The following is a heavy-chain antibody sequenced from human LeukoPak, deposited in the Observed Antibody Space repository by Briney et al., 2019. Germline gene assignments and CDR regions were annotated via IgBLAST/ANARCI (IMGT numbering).Heavy chain of an antibody. CDR1: GFTFSSYA. Sequence: GGSLRLSCAASGFTFSSYAMHWVRQAPGKGLEWVAVISYDGSNRYYADSVKGRFTISRDNSKNTLYLQMNSLRAEDTAVYYCAMGGYSSSANPYYYYYGMDVWGQGTTVTVSS. D-gene: IGHD6-13*01. J-gene: IGHJ6*02. V-gene: IGHV3-30-3*01. CDR2: ISYDGSNR. CDR3: AMGGYSSSANPYYYYYGMDV.